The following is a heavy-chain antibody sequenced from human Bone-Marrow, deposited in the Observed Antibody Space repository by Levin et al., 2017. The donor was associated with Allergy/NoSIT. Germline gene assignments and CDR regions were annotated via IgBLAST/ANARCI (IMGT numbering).Heavy chain of an antibody. CDR1: GGPMSTAGYS. V-gene: IGHV4-30-2*01. CDR3: ARGRRHSLSWYYSNGMDV. D-gene: IGHD6-13*01. J-gene: IGHJ6*02. CDR2: IYHSGST. Sequence: LRLSCAVSGGPMSTAGYSWSWIRQAPGKGLEWIGNIYHSGSTHYNPSLQSRVTMSVDRSKNHFSLKLASVTAADTAVYYCARGRRHSLSWYYSNGMDVWGQGTTVTVSS.